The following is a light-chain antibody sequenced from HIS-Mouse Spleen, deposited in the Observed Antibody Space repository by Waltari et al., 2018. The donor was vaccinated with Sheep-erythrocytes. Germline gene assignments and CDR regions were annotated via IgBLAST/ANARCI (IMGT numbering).Light chain of an antibody. CDR1: QSISSY. Sequence: DIQMTQSPSSLSASVGDRVTITCRASQSISSYLNWYQQKQGKAPKLLIYAESSLQSGVPSRFSGSGSGTDFTLTISSLQPEDFATYYCQQSYSTPRTFGQGTKVEIK. CDR3: QQSYSTPRT. CDR2: AES. V-gene: IGKV1-39*01. J-gene: IGKJ1*01.